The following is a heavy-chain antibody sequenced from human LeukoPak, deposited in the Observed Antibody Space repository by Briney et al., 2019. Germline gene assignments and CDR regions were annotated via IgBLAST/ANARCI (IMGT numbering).Heavy chain of an antibody. CDR1: GGSISSSSYY. CDR2: IYYSGST. V-gene: IGHV4-39*07. J-gene: IGHJ4*02. Sequence: SETLSLTCTVSGGSISSSSYYWGWIRQPPGKGLEWIGSIYYSGSTYYNPSLKSRVTISVDTSKNQFSLKLSSVTAADTAVYYCASDYSNYDASFDYWGQGTLVTVSS. D-gene: IGHD4-11*01. CDR3: ASDYSNYDASFDY.